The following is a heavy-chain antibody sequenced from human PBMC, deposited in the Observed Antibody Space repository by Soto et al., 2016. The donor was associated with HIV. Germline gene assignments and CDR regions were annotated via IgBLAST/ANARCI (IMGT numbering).Heavy chain of an antibody. V-gene: IGHV3-74*01. CDR2: INADGSST. D-gene: IGHD3-3*01. CDR1: GFTFSTYW. Sequence: EVQLVESGGGLVQPGGSLRLSCAVSGFTFSTYWMHWVRQAPGKGLMWVARINADGSSTSYADSVKGRFTVSRDNAKNTLYLQMNSLRAEDTAVYYCARDRFFLDLVSLYYWGQGTLVHRLL. CDR3: ARDRFFLDLVSLYY. J-gene: IGHJ4*02.